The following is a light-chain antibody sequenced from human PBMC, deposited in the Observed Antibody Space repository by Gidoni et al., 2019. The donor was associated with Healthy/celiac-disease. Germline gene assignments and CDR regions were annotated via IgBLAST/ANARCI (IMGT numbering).Light chain of an antibody. Sequence: SYELKQPPSVSVSPGQTARITCSGDALPKQYAYWYQQKPGQAPVLVLYKDSERPSGIPERFSGSSSGTTVTLTISGVQAEDEADYYCQSADSSGTYPVVFGGGTKLTVL. CDR3: QSADSSGTYPVV. CDR2: KDS. V-gene: IGLV3-25*03. CDR1: ALPKQY. J-gene: IGLJ2*01.